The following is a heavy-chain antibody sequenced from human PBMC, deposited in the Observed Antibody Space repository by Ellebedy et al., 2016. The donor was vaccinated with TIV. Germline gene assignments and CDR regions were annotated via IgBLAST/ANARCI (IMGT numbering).Heavy chain of an antibody. CDR3: ARRLRLMYSSGRFDY. J-gene: IGHJ4*02. D-gene: IGHD6-19*01. V-gene: IGHV1-46*01. Sequence: AASVKVSCKASGYTFTSYYMHWVRQAPGQGLEWMGIINPSGGSTSYAQKFQGRVTMTRDTSTSTVYMELSSLRSEDTAVYYCARRLRLMYSSGRFDYWGQGTPVTVSS. CDR1: GYTFTSYY. CDR2: INPSGGST.